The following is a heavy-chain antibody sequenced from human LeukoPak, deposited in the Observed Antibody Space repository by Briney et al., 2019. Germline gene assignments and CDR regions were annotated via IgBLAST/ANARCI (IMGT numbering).Heavy chain of an antibody. V-gene: IGHV3-49*04. D-gene: IGHD3-3*01. J-gene: IGHJ4*02. CDR1: GFTFGDCS. CDR2: IRRKSSGGTT. CDR3: TGSGYYDFWSGTR. Sequence: GGSLRLSCTGSGFTFGDCSMTWVRQAPGKGLEWVGFIRRKSSGGTTEYAPSVKDRFTTSRDDSKNIAYLQMNNLKTEDTGVYYCTGSGYYDFWSGTRWGQGTLVVVSS.